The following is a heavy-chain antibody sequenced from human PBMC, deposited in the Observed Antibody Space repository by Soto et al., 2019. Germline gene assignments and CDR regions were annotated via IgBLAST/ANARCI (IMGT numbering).Heavy chain of an antibody. CDR2: ISSNGGST. J-gene: IGHJ5*02. V-gene: IGHV3-64*01. D-gene: IGHD3-10*01. CDR3: ARGRRGYYGSGSNNWFDP. Sequence: EVQLVESGGGLVQPGGSLRLSCAASGFTFSSYAMHWVRQAPGKGLEYVSAISSNGGSTYYANSVEGRFTISRDNSKNTLYLQMGSLRAEDMAVYYCARGRRGYYGSGSNNWFDPWGQGTLVTVSS. CDR1: GFTFSSYA.